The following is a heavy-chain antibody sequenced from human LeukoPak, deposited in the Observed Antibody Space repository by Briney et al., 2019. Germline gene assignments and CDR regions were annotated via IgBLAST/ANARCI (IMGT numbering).Heavy chain of an antibody. V-gene: IGHV4-4*07. CDR2: IYISGST. Sequence: SETLSLTCSVSGASINSHYWTWIRQPAGKGLEWIGRIYISGSTNYSPSLKSRVTMSVDTSKNQFSLKLTPVTAADTALYYCARHGHHGDHDYWGPGTLVTVSS. J-gene: IGHJ4*02. D-gene: IGHD2-21*02. CDR3: ARHGHHGDHDY. CDR1: GASINSHY.